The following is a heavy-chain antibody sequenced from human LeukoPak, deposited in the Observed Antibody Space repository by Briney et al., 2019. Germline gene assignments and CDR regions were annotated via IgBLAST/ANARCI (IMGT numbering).Heavy chain of an antibody. CDR3: ARDLVYCSGGSCYSNNWFDP. D-gene: IGHD2-15*01. J-gene: IGHJ5*01. CDR1: GVSISSYY. Sequence: PSVTLSLTCTVSGVSISSYYWSWIRQPAGKGLEWIGRIYTSGSTNYNPSLESRVTISVDKSKNQFSLKLSSVTGADTAVYYCARDLVYCSGGSCYSNNWFDPWGQGTLVTVSS. V-gene: IGHV4-4*07. CDR2: IYTSGST.